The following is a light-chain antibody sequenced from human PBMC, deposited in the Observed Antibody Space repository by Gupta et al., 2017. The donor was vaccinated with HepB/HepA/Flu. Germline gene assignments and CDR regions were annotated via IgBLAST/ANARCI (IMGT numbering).Light chain of an antibody. J-gene: IGKJ1*01. V-gene: IGKV4-1*01. CDR1: QNVLYNNKNY. CDR3: QQYSGFPRT. CDR2: WAS. Sequence: DIVMTQSPDSLAVSLGERATINCKSSQNVLYNNKNYIAWYQQKPGQPPRLLIYWASTRESGVPDRFSGSGSGTDFTLTISSLQAEDVAVYFCQQYSGFPRTFGQGTKVEIK.